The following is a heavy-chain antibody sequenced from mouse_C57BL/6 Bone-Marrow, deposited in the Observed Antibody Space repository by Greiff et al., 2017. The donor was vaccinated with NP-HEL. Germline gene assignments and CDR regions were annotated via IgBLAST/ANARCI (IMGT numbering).Heavy chain of an antibody. V-gene: IGHV1-72*01. CDR1: GYTFTSYW. D-gene: IGHD1-1*01. J-gene: IGHJ4*01. CDR2: IDPNSGGT. CDR3: ARDYGSSYAYPMGH. Sequence: VQLQQSGAELVKPGASVKLSCKASGYTFTSYWMHWVKQRPGRGLEWIGRIDPNSGGTKYNEKFQSKATLTVDKPSSPAYMPLSSLTSEDSAVYHFARDYGSSYAYPMGHRGPRTPVPLSS.